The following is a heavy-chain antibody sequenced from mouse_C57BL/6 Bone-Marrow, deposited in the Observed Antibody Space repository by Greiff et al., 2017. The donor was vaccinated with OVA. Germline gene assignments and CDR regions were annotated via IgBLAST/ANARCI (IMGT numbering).Heavy chain of an antibody. CDR3: AGNYYGRRYWYFDV. D-gene: IGHD1-1*01. CDR1: GFSLTSYG. V-gene: IGHV2-2*01. Sequence: VMLVESGPGLVQPSQSLSITCTVSGFSLTSYGVHWVRQSPGKGLEWLGVIWSGGSTDYNAAFISRLSISKDNSKSQVFFKMNSLQADDTAIYYCAGNYYGRRYWYFDVWGTGTTVTVSS. CDR2: IWSGGST. J-gene: IGHJ1*03.